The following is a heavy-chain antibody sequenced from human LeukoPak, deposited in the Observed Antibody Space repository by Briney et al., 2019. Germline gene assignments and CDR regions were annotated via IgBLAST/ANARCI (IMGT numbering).Heavy chain of an antibody. Sequence: PGGSLRLSCAASGFTFSNYGMHWVRQAPGKGLEWVAIIWYDESNKNYADSVKGRSTISRDNSKNMLYLQMNSLRAEDTAVYYCVKDGTLTTTDFQHWGQGTLVTVSS. V-gene: IGHV3-33*06. CDR2: IWYDESNK. J-gene: IGHJ1*01. D-gene: IGHD4-11*01. CDR1: GFTFSNYG. CDR3: VKDGTLTTTDFQH.